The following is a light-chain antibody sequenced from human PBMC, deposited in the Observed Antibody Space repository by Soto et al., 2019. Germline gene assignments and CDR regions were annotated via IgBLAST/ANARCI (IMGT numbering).Light chain of an antibody. V-gene: IGKV1-33*01. CDR3: QQHDNLPFT. CDR1: EDIRDS. Sequence: DLQMTQSPSSLSASVGDRVTITCQASEDIRDSLNWYQQKPGKAPKVLIYAASKMERGVPSRFSGSGSGTHFTFPIHSLQAEDIATYYCQQHDNLPFTFGPGTKVDVK. CDR2: AAS. J-gene: IGKJ3*01.